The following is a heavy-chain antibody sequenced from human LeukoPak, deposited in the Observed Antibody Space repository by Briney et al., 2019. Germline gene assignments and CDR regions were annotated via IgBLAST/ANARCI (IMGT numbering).Heavy chain of an antibody. D-gene: IGHD2-21*02. V-gene: IGHV4-59*08. CDR1: GDSSSPYF. J-gene: IGHJ4*02. Sequence: SETRSLTCSVSGDSSSPYFWGWIRQPPGKGLGWCGYIYYSGTTNYNPSLESRVTISIDTSKDQFSLKVNSVTAADTAVYYCARLTVGLYFDYWGQGNLVTVSS. CDR3: ARLTVGLYFDY. CDR2: IYYSGTT.